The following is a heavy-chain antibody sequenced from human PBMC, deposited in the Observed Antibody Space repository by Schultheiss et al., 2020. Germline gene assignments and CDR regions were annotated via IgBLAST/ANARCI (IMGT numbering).Heavy chain of an antibody. J-gene: IGHJ5*02. D-gene: IGHD3/OR15-3a*01. CDR1: GGSISSGGYY. V-gene: IGHV4-31*11. CDR3: AREDTVGRWFDP. Sequence: TLSLACAVSGGSISSGGYYWSWIRQHPGKGLEWIGYIYDRGSTYYNPSLKSRVTISVDTSKNQFSLKLSSVTAADTAVYYCAREDTVGRWFDPWGQGTLVTLSS. CDR2: IYDRGST.